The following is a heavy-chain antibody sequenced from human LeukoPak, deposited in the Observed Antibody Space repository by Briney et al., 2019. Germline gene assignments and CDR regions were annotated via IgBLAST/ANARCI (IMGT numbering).Heavy chain of an antibody. CDR2: IYHSGST. D-gene: IGHD2-15*01. CDR1: GGSISSGGYS. V-gene: IGHV4-30-2*01. J-gene: IGHJ4*02. Sequence: SETLSLTCAVSGGSISSGGYSWSWIRQPPGKGLEWIGYIYHSGSTYYNPSLKSRVTISVDRSKNQFSLKLSSVTAADTAVYYCARAPTSVAGWDYWGQGTLVTVSS. CDR3: ARAPTSVAGWDY.